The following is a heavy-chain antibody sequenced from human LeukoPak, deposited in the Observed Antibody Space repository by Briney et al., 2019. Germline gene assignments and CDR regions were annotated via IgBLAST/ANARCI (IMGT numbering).Heavy chain of an antibody. CDR1: GFTFSSHG. D-gene: IGHD5-12*01. CDR3: ARDLGRSMLGVATLIRIPGPDY. CDR2: ISGSGVIT. V-gene: IGHV3-23*01. J-gene: IGHJ4*02. Sequence: GGSLRLSCAASGFTFSSHGMNWVRQAPGKGLEWVSGISGSGVITYYADSAKGRFTISRDNAKNSLYLQMNSLRAEDTAVYYCARDLGRSMLGVATLIRIPGPDYWGQGTLVTVSS.